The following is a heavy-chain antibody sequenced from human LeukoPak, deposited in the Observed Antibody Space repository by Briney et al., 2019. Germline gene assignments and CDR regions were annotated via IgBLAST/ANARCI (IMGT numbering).Heavy chain of an antibody. J-gene: IGHJ3*02. CDR1: GGSFSGYY. CDR2: INHSGST. Sequence: SETLSLTCAVYGGSFSGYYWSWIRQPPGKGLEWIGEINHSGSTNYNPSLKSRVTISVDTSKNQFSLKLSSVTAADTAVYYCARVLGYSSSWYWARHAFDIWGQGTMVTVSS. D-gene: IGHD6-13*01. V-gene: IGHV4-34*01. CDR3: ARVLGYSSSWYWARHAFDI.